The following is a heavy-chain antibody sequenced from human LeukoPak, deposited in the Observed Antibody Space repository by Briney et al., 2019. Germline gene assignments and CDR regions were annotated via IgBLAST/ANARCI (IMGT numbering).Heavy chain of an antibody. CDR2: INPNSGGT. J-gene: IGHJ4*02. D-gene: IGHD3-3*01. Sequence: GASVKVSCKASGYTFTGYYMHWVRQAPGQGLEWMGWINPNSGGTNYAQKFQGRVTMTRDTSISTAYMELSRLRSDDTAVYYCARGPSYYDFWSGYLDYWGQGTLVSVSS. CDR3: ARGPSYYDFWSGYLDY. CDR1: GYTFTGYY. V-gene: IGHV1-2*02.